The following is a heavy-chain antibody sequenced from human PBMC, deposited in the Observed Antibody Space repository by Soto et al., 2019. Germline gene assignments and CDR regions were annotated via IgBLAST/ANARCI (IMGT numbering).Heavy chain of an antibody. V-gene: IGHV4-59*08. Sequence: QVQLQESGPGLVKPSETLSLTCTVSGDSISSYYWSWIRQHPGKGLEWIGYISYSGSTNYNPSLKXXXTISVDTSKNXXSXKXXSVTAADTAVYYCARHPGTLYYGGTYRLSRGGMDVWGQGTTVTVSS. CDR2: ISYSGST. CDR3: ARHPGTLYYGGTYRLSRGGMDV. D-gene: IGHD3-16*02. J-gene: IGHJ6*02. CDR1: GDSISSYY.